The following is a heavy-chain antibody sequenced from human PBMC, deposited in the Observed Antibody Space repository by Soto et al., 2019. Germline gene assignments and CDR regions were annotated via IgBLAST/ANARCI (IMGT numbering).Heavy chain of an antibody. D-gene: IGHD1-7*01. V-gene: IGHV4-4*07. CDR3: GRESGETWDYEAS. J-gene: IGHJ5*02. CDR1: GGSISSYR. CDR2: LNTYGHT. Sequence: QVQLQESGPGLVRPSETLSLTCTVSGGSISSYRWSWIRQPAGKGLEWLGRLNTYGHTHYNPSLKSRVTVSVDTSRNQFFLTLRSVTAADSAVYHCGRESGETWDYEASWGQGTPVTVSS.